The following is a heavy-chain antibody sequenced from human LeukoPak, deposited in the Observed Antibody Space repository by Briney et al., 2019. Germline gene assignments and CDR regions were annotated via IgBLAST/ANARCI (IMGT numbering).Heavy chain of an antibody. V-gene: IGHV3-23*01. CDR3: ARPLYYYGSGDD. D-gene: IGHD3-10*01. CDR1: GFTFSSYA. J-gene: IGHJ4*02. CDR2: ISGSGGTT. Sequence: PGGSLRLSCAASGFTFSSYAMSWVRQAPGKGLEWVSGISGSGGTTYYPDSVKGRFTISRDNAKNSLYLQMNSLRDEDTAVYYCARPLYYYGSGDDWGQGTLVTVSS.